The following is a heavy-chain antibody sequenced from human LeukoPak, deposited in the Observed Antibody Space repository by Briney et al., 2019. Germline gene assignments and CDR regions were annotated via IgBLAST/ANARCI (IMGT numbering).Heavy chain of an antibody. Sequence: GGSLRLSCAASGFTFDDYAMHWVRQAPGKGLEWVSLISWGGGSTYYADSVKGRFTISRDNSKNSLYLQMNSLRAEDTALYYCAKEGIAAAGTGGYYYYGMDVWGQGTTVTVSS. CDR2: ISWGGGST. CDR3: AKEGIAAAGTGGYYYYGMDV. J-gene: IGHJ6*02. V-gene: IGHV3-43D*03. D-gene: IGHD6-13*01. CDR1: GFTFDDYA.